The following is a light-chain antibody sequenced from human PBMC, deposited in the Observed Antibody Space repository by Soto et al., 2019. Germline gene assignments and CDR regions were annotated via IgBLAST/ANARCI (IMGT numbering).Light chain of an antibody. Sequence: IQMTQSPSSVSASVGDRVTITCRASQSISNWLAWYQQKPGKAPNLLISAASSLQSGVPSRFSASGSGTDFTLTISSLQPEEVAAYFWQQANSFPWTFGQGTKVYIK. V-gene: IGKV1-12*01. CDR1: QSISNW. J-gene: IGKJ1*01. CDR2: AAS. CDR3: QQANSFPWT.